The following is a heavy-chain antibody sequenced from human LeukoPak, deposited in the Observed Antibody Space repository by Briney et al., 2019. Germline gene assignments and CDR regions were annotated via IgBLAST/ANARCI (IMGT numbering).Heavy chain of an antibody. CDR1: GFTFSSYA. Sequence: PGGSLRLSCAASGFTFSSYAMSWVRQAPGKGLEWVSAISGSGGSTYYAHSVKGRFTISRDNSKNTLYLQMNSLRAEDTDVYYCAKDRLMGYCSGGSCYEYRYYFDYWGQGTLVTVSS. CDR3: AKDRLMGYCSGGSCYEYRYYFDY. CDR2: ISGSGGST. D-gene: IGHD2-15*01. V-gene: IGHV3-23*01. J-gene: IGHJ4*02.